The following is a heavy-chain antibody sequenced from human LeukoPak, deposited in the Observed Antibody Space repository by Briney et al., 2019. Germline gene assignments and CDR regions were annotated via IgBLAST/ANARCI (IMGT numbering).Heavy chain of an antibody. CDR3: ARDAEYSSSSDAFDI. CDR2: ISYDGSNK. CDR1: GFTFSSYA. D-gene: IGHD6-6*01. V-gene: IGHV3-30-3*01. J-gene: IGHJ3*02. Sequence: GGSLRLSCAASGFTFSSYAMHWVRQAPGKGLEWVAVISYDGSNKYYADSVKGRFTISRDNSKNTLYLQMNSLRAEDTAVYYCARDAEYSSSSDAFDIWGQGTMVTVSS.